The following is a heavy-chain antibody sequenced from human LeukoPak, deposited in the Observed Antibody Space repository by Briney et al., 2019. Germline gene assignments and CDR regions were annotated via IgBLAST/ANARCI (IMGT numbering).Heavy chain of an antibody. CDR2: ISGRSSHM. J-gene: IGHJ4*02. CDR3: VRAFPPLSTSTAGDF. D-gene: IGHD6-25*01. V-gene: IGHV3-21*06. Sequence: GGSLRLSCTASGFTFSDYDMNWVRQAPGKGLEWVSSISGRSSHMSYADSAKGRFSISRDNAKNSVYLQMNSLRAEDTAVYYCVRAFPPLSTSTAGDFWGQGTLVTVAS. CDR1: GFTFSDYD.